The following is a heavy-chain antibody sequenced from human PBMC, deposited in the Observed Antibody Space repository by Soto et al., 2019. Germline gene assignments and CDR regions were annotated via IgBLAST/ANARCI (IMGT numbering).Heavy chain of an antibody. D-gene: IGHD1-26*01. CDR1: GFTFSSYT. Sequence: GSLRLSCAASGFTFSSYTMSWVRQAPGKGLEWVSSFSGRDATTYYADSVKGRFTISGDNSKNTLYLQMNSLRAEDTALYFCVRTIVGATKGGWFDPWGQGALVTVSS. CDR2: FSGRDATT. J-gene: IGHJ5*02. V-gene: IGHV3-23*01. CDR3: VRTIVGATKGGWFDP.